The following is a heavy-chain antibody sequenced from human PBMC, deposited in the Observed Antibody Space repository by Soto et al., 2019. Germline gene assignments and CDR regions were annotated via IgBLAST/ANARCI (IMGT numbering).Heavy chain of an antibody. D-gene: IGHD2-2*01. CDR1: GGSVSSSNW. V-gene: IGHV4-4*02. J-gene: IGHJ6*02. CDR2: IYHSGST. Sequence: ASETLSLTCAVSGGSVSSSNWWSWVRQPPGKGLEWIGEIYHSGSTNYNPSLKSRVTISVDKSKNQFSLKLSSVTAADTAVYYCASTDCSSTSCYSYYYYGMDVWGQGTKVTVSS. CDR3: ASTDCSSTSCYSYYYYGMDV.